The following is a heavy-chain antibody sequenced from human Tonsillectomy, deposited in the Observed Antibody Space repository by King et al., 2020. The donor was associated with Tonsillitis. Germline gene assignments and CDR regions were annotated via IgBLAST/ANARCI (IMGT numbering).Heavy chain of an antibody. D-gene: IGHD1-26*01. CDR3: ARTDSGSDYFDY. V-gene: IGHV2-70*01. CDR2: IDWDDDK. CDR1: GFSLSTSGMC. J-gene: IGHJ4*02. Sequence: TLKESGPALVKPTQTLTLTCTFSGFSLSTSGMCVSWIRQPPGKALEWLALIDWDDDKYYSTSLKTRLTISKDTCKNQVVLTMTNMDPVDTATYYWARTDSGSDYFDYWGQGTLVTVSS.